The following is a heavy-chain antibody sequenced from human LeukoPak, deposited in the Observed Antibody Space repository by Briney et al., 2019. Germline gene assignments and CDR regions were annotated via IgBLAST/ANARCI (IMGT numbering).Heavy chain of an antibody. CDR3: AKVRWALVGATLFDY. Sequence: PGGSLRLSCAASGFTFSSYGMHWVRQAPGKGLEWVAVISYDGSNKYYADSVKGRFTIFRDNSKNTLYLQMNSLRAEDTAVYYCAKVRWALVGATLFDYWGQGTLVTVSS. J-gene: IGHJ4*02. D-gene: IGHD1-26*01. V-gene: IGHV3-30*18. CDR2: ISYDGSNK. CDR1: GFTFSSYG.